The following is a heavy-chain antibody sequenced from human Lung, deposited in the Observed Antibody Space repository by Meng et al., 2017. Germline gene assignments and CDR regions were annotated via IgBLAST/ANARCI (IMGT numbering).Heavy chain of an antibody. Sequence: QVQRQKWGAGLFKRSGALSPPCLVFGGSFSDYYWSRIRQTAGKGLEWIGEINHSGSTTYNPSLESRATISVDTSHNNLSLKLSSVTAADSAVYYCARGPTTTAHDFNYWGQGTLVTVSS. V-gene: IGHV4-34*01. CDR1: GGSFSDYY. J-gene: IGHJ4*02. D-gene: IGHD4-11*01. CDR2: INHSGST. CDR3: ARGPTTTAHDFNY.